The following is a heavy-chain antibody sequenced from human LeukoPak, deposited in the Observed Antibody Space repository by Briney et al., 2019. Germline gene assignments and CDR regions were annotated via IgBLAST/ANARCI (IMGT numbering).Heavy chain of an antibody. V-gene: IGHV4-4*02. CDR2: IYHSGRA. D-gene: IGHD3-16*02. J-gene: IGHJ4*02. Sequence: SETLSLICTVSGGPISSSNWRSWARQPPGKGLEWIGEIYHSGRAHYNPSLKSRVSLSIDISKNQFSLKLSSVTAADTAVYYCARGSDLASANFDFWGQGTLVTVSS. CDR3: ARGSDLASANFDF. CDR1: GGPISSSNW.